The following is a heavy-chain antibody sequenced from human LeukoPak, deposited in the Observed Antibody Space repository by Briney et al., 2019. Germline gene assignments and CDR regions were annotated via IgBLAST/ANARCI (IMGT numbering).Heavy chain of an antibody. CDR2: IYYSGST. Sequence: SETLSLTCTVSGGSISSSSYYWGWIRQPPGQGLEWTGSIYYSGSTYYNPSLKSRVTISVDTSKNQFSLKLSSVTAADTAVYYCARETLRYSGYDSADYWGQGTLVTVSS. V-gene: IGHV4-39*07. J-gene: IGHJ4*02. CDR3: ARETLRYSGYDSADY. D-gene: IGHD5-12*01. CDR1: GGSISSSSYY.